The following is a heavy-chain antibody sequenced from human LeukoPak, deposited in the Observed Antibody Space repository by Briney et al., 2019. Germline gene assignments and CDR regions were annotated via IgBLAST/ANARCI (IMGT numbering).Heavy chain of an antibody. D-gene: IGHD1-26*01. CDR3: AREVRRGSDYFDY. Sequence: GGSLRLSCAASGFTFSSYSMNWVRQAPGKGLEWVSSISSSSSYIYYADSVKGRFTISRDNAKNSLYLQMNSLRAEDTAFYYCAREVRRGSDYFDYWGQGTLVTVSS. CDR2: ISSSSSYI. V-gene: IGHV3-21*01. J-gene: IGHJ4*02. CDR1: GFTFSSYS.